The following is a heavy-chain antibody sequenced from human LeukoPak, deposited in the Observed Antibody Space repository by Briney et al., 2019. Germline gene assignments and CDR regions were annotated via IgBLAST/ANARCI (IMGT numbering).Heavy chain of an antibody. CDR2: IYTSGST. D-gene: IGHD3-10*01. CDR1: GGSISSGSYY. Sequence: PSETLSLTCTVSGGSISSGSYYWSWIRQPAGKGLEWIGRIYTSGSTNYNPSLKSRVTTSVDTSKNQFSLKLSSVTAADTAVYYCASLTTMVRDPSLDAFDIWGQGTMVTVSS. CDR3: ASLTTMVRDPSLDAFDI. V-gene: IGHV4-61*02. J-gene: IGHJ3*02.